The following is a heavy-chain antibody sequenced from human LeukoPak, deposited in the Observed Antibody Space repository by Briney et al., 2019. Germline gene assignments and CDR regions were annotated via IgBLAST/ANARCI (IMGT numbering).Heavy chain of an antibody. CDR3: ARDEAGYDSSGYYFDY. CDR1: GFTVSSNY. J-gene: IGHJ4*02. Sequence: SGGSLRLSCAASGFTVSSNYMSWVRQAPGKGLEWVSVIYSGGSTYYADSVKGRFTISRDNSKNTLYLQMNSLRAEDTAVYYCARDEAGYDSSGYYFDYWGQGTLVTVSS. V-gene: IGHV3-53*01. D-gene: IGHD3-22*01. CDR2: IYSGGST.